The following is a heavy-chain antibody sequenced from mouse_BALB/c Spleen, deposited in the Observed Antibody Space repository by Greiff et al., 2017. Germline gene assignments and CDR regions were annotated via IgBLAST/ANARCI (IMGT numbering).Heavy chain of an antibody. V-gene: IGHV5-12-1*01. CDR1: GFAFSSYD. D-gene: IGHD1-2*01. J-gene: IGHJ2*01. CDR2: ISSGGGST. Sequence: EVHLVESGGGLVKPGGSLKLSCAASGFAFSSYDMSWVRQTPEKRLEWVAYISSGGGSTYYPDTVKGRFTISRDNAKNTLYLQMSSLKSEDTAMYYCARRNSLLRLVDYWGQGTTLTVSS. CDR3: ARRNSLLRLVDY.